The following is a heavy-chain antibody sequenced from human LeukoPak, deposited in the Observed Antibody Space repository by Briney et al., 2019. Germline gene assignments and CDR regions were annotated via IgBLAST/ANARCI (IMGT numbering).Heavy chain of an antibody. CDR1: GGSIRYYY. V-gene: IGHV4-59*01. Sequence: SETLSLTCTVSGGSIRYYYWSWIRQSPGKGLEWIGYIYYNGSTNYNPSLKSRVTISVDMSKNQFSLKMSSVTAADTAVYYCARNGGLFDYWGQGRLVTVSS. CDR3: ARNGGLFDY. D-gene: IGHD2-8*01. CDR2: IYYNGST. J-gene: IGHJ4*02.